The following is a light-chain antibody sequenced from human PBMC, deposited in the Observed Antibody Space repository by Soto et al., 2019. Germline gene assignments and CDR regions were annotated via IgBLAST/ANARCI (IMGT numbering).Light chain of an antibody. V-gene: IGLV2-8*01. CDR2: EVN. Sequence: QSALTQPPSASGSPGQSVTISCTGTSSDFGGYNYVSWYQPHPGKVPKLMVYEVNKRPSGVPDRFSGSKSGNTASLTVSGLQADDEADYYCTSYAGGNNVFGTGTKLTVL. CDR3: TSYAGGNNV. CDR1: SSDFGGYNY. J-gene: IGLJ1*01.